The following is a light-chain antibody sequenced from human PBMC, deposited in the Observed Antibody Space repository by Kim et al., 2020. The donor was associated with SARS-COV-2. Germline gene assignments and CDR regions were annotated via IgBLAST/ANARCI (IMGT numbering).Light chain of an antibody. CDR3: QQYSSTPPS. CDR1: QTGLYNSNNKNY. J-gene: IGKJ2*03. CDR2: WAS. Sequence: RATHNCKSSQTGLYNSNNKNYLAWYQQKPGQAPKLLIYWASIRESGVSDRFSGSGSETDFTLTISSLQAEDVAVYYCQQYSSTPPSFGQGTKLEIK. V-gene: IGKV4-1*01.